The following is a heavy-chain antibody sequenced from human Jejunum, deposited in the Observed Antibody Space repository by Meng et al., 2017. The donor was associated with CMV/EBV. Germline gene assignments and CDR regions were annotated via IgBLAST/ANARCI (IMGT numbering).Heavy chain of an antibody. J-gene: IGHJ4*02. D-gene: IGHD2-2*01. CDR3: AKGSLGYCTSSSCLADS. CDR2: IYNSAST. CDR1: SKNIYY. V-gene: IGHV4-59*01. Sequence: SKNIYYWSWIRQPPGKGLEWIGYIYNSASTNYNPSLKSRFTISVDTSRKQFSLKLTSVTAADTAVYYCAKGSLGYCTSSSCLADSWGQGTLVTVSS.